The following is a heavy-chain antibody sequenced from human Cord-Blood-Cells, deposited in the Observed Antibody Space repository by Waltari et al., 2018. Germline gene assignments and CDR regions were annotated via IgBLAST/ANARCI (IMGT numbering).Heavy chain of an antibody. CDR3: TRDADSSVWYVDY. D-gene: IGHD6-19*01. Sequence: EVQLVESGGGLVQPGRSLRLSCTASGFNFGDYAMSWLRQAPGKGLEWVGFIRSKAYGGTTEYAASVKGIFTISRDDSKGIAYLQMNSLKTEDTAGYYCTRDADSSVWYVDYWGQGTLVTFSS. V-gene: IGHV3-49*03. CDR1: GFNFGDYA. CDR2: IRSKAYGGTT. J-gene: IGHJ4*02.